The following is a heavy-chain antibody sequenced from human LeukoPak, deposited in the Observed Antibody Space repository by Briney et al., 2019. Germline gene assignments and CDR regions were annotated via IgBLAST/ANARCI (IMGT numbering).Heavy chain of an antibody. D-gene: IGHD3-10*01. Sequence: GGSLRLSCAASGFTFSSYAMSWVRQAPGKGLEWVSAISGSGGSTYYADSVKGRFTISRDNSKNTLYLQMNSLRAEDTAVYYCASMVRGYNWFDPWGQGTLVTVSS. V-gene: IGHV3-23*01. CDR3: ASMVRGYNWFDP. CDR1: GFTFSSYA. J-gene: IGHJ5*02. CDR2: ISGSGGST.